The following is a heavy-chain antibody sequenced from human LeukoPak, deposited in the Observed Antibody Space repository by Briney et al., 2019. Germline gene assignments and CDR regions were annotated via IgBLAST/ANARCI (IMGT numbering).Heavy chain of an antibody. CDR1: GFTVSSNY. D-gene: IGHD6-19*01. J-gene: IGHJ4*02. V-gene: IGHV3-53*01. CDR3: AGDKTTGGWYEFDY. Sequence: GGSPRPSCAASGFTVSSNYMSWVRQGPGKGLECVSVISNDGDTYYADSVKGRFTISRDTSKNTVSLQMNSLRAEDTAVYYCAGDKTTGGWYEFDYWGQGTLVTVSS. CDR2: ISNDGDT.